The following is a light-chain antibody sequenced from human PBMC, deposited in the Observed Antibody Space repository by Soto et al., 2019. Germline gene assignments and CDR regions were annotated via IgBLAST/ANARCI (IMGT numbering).Light chain of an antibody. CDR1: SSNIGAGYD. CDR2: GNS. CDR3: QSYDSSRGGSVV. J-gene: IGLJ2*01. V-gene: IGLV1-40*01. Sequence: QSVLTQPPSVSGAPGQTVTISCTGSSSNIGAGYDVHWYQQLPGTAPKLLIYGNSNRPSGVPDRFSGSKSGTSASLAITGLQAEDEADYYYQSYDSSRGGSVVFGGGTKVTVL.